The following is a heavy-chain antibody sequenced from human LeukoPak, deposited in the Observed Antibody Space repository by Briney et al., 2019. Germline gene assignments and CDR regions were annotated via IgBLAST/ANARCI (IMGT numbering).Heavy chain of an antibody. V-gene: IGHV3-21*01. CDR2: ISSDSRYI. Sequence: GGSLRLSCAASGFTFSFYSMNWVRQAPGKGLEWVSSISSDSRYIYYADSVKGRFTVSRDNAKNSLYLQVNSLRAEDTAVYYCARDLGGSYCLWGQGTLVTVSS. D-gene: IGHD1-26*01. J-gene: IGHJ4*02. CDR1: GFTFSFYS. CDR3: ARDLGGSYCL.